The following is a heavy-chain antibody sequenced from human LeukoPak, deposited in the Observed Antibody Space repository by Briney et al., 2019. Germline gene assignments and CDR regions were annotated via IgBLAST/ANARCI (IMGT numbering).Heavy chain of an antibody. CDR3: AREGGYYDSSGYYDY. CDR1: GFTVSSNY. V-gene: IGHV3-66*01. J-gene: IGHJ4*02. Sequence: GGSLRLSCAASGFTVSSNYMSWVRQALGKGLEWVSVIYSGGSTYYADSVKGRFTISRDNSKNTLYLQMNSLRAEDTAVYYCAREGGYYDSSGYYDYWGQGTLVAVSS. CDR2: IYSGGST. D-gene: IGHD3-22*01.